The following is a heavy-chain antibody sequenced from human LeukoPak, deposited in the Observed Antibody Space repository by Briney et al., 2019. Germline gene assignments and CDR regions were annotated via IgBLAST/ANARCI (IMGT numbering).Heavy chain of an antibody. J-gene: IGHJ4*02. CDR2: IYTSGST. D-gene: IGHD1-26*01. Sequence: SETLSLTCTVSGGSISSYYWSWIRQPAGKGLEWIGRIYTSGSTNYNPSLKSRVTMSVETPKNQFSLKLSFVTAADTAVYYCARGGSYYGDHQFDYWGQGTLVTVSS. CDR1: GGSISSYY. V-gene: IGHV4-4*07. CDR3: ARGGSYYGDHQFDY.